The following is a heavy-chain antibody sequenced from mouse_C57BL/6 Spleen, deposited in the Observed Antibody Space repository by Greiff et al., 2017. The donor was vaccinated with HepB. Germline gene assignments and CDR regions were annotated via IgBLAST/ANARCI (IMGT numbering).Heavy chain of an antibody. V-gene: IGHV2-9-1*01. CDR3: ARNPTTVVAPGYVDV. CDR2: IWTGGGT. CDR1: GFSLTSYA. D-gene: IGHD1-1*01. J-gene: IGHJ1*03. Sequence: QVQLKESGPGLVAPSQSLSITCTVSGFSLTSYAISWVRQPPGKGLEWLGGIWTGGGTNYNSAIKSRLSISKDNSKSTVFLKMNSLQTDDTARYYCARNPTTVVAPGYVDVLGTGTTVTVSS.